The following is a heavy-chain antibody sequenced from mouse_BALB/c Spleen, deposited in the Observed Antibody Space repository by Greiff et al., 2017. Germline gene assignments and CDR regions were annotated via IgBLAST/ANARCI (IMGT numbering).Heavy chain of an antibody. D-gene: IGHD2-10*02. J-gene: IGHJ4*01. CDR1: GFTFSSYG. CDR2: INSNGGST. Sequence: EVHLVESGGGLVQPGGSLKLSCAASGFTFSSYGMSWVRQNPDKRLELVATINSNGGSTYYPDSVKGRFTISRDNAKNTLYLQMSSLKSEDTAMYYCATQVLYDNYVKAMDYWGQGTSVTVSS. V-gene: IGHV5-6-3*01. CDR3: ATQVLYDNYVKAMDY.